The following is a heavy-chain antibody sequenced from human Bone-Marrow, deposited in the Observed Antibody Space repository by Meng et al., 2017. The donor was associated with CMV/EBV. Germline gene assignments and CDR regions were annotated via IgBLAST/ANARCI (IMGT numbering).Heavy chain of an antibody. CDR1: GFTVSDYY. D-gene: IGHD3-10*01. CDR2: ISSSGSTI. CDR3: ARVPTMVRGVITGGGRHYYGMDV. Sequence: GESLKISCAASGFTVSDYYMSWIRQAPGKGLEWVSYISSSGSTIYYADSVKGRFTISRDNAKNSLYLQMNSLRAEDTAVYYCARVPTMVRGVITGGGRHYYGMDVWGQGTTVTVSS. V-gene: IGHV3-11*01. J-gene: IGHJ6*02.